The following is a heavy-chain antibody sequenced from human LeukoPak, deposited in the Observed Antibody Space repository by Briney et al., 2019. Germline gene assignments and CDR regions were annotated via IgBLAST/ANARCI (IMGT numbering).Heavy chain of an antibody. CDR3: ARDRAAAASSDYYYYGMDV. J-gene: IGHJ6*04. CDR1: GFTLSSYG. CDR2: IWYDGSNK. Sequence: GGSLRLSCAASGFTLSSYGIHWVRQAPGKGLEWVAVIWYDGSNKYYADSVKGRFTISRDNSKNTLSLQMNSLRAEDTAVYYCARDRAAAASSDYYYYGMDVWGKGTTVTVSS. D-gene: IGHD6-13*01. V-gene: IGHV3-33*01.